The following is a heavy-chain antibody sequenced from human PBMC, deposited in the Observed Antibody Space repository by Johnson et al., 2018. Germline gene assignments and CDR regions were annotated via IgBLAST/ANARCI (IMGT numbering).Heavy chain of an antibody. Sequence: VQLVESGGGLVQPGRSLRLSCAASGFTFDDYAMHWVRQAPGKGLEWVSGINWHGGSTGYADSVKGRFTFSRDNAKNSLYLQMNSLRAEDTAVYFCARGELLWGDFWGQGTLVTVSS. CDR2: INWHGGST. CDR3: ARGELLWGDF. J-gene: IGHJ4*02. D-gene: IGHD3-10*01. V-gene: IGHV3-20*04. CDR1: GFTFDDYA.